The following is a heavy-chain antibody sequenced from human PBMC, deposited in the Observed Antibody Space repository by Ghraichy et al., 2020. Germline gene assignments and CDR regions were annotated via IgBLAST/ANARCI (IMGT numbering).Heavy chain of an antibody. D-gene: IGHD3-22*01. V-gene: IGHV4-59*08. Sequence: SETLSLTCTVSGGSISSYYWSWIRQPPGKGLEWIGYIYYSGSTNYNPSLKSRVTISVDTSKNQFSLKLSSVTAADTAVYYCARRRRDSPDAFDIWGQGTMVTVSS. J-gene: IGHJ3*02. CDR2: IYYSGST. CDR1: GGSISSYY. CDR3: ARRRRDSPDAFDI.